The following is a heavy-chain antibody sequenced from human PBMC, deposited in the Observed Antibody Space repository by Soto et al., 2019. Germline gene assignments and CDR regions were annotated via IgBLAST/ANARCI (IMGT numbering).Heavy chain of an antibody. D-gene: IGHD3-10*01. Sequence: QVQLVQSGAEVKKPGASVKVSCKASGYTFTSYDINWVRQATGQGLEWMGWMNPNSGNTGYAQKFQGRVTMTRNTSISTAYMELSSLRSEDTAVYYCARGWKGGTMVRGVIGGGNWFDPWGQGTLVTVSS. J-gene: IGHJ5*02. V-gene: IGHV1-8*01. CDR1: GYTFTSYD. CDR3: ARGWKGGTMVRGVIGGGNWFDP. CDR2: MNPNSGNT.